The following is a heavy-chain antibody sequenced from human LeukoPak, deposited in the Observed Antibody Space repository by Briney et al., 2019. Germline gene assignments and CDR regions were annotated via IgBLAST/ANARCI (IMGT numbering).Heavy chain of an antibody. CDR3: TRDPIAMAPVPFDP. J-gene: IGHJ5*02. Sequence: GGSLRLSCTASGFTFGDYAMSWFRQAPGKGLEWVGFIRSKAYGGTTEYAASVKGRFTISRDDSKSIAYLQMNSLKTEDTAVYYCTRDPIAMAPVPFDPWGQGTLVTVSS. CDR1: GFTFGDYA. V-gene: IGHV3-49*03. D-gene: IGHD6-19*01. CDR2: IRSKAYGGTT.